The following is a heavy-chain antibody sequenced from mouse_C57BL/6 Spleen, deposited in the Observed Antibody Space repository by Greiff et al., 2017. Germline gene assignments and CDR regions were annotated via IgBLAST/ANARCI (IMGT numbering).Heavy chain of an antibody. J-gene: IGHJ3*01. V-gene: IGHV14-4*01. Sequence: VQLQQSGAELVRPGASVKLSCTASGFNIKDDYMHWVKQRPEQGLEWIGWIDPENGDTEYASKFQGKTTITADTTSNTAYLQLSSRTSEDTAVYYCSISDGSSPFAYWGQGTLVTVSA. CDR3: SISDGSSPFAY. CDR2: IDPENGDT. D-gene: IGHD1-1*01. CDR1: GFNIKDDY.